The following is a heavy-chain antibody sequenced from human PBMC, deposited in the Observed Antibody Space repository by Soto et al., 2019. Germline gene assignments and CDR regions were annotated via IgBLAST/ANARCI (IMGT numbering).Heavy chain of an antibody. CDR2: ISYDGSHK. Sequence: GGSLRLSCAASGFTFSSYGMHWVRQAPGKGLEWVAVISYDGSHKYYADSVKGRFTISRDNSKNTLYLQMNSLRAEDTAVYYCAKALYSGYDLFDYWGQGTLVTVSS. V-gene: IGHV3-30*18. CDR1: GFTFSSYG. CDR3: AKALYSGYDLFDY. J-gene: IGHJ4*02. D-gene: IGHD5-12*01.